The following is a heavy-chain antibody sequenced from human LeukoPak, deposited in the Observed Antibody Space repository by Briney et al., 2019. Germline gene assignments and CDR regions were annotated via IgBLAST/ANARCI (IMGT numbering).Heavy chain of an antibody. J-gene: IGHJ4*02. CDR3: AKVSPNTATPLQDFDY. CDR1: GFTFSSYW. D-gene: IGHD4-17*01. V-gene: IGHV3-7*01. Sequence: GGSLRLSCAASGFTFSSYWVSSVRQAPGRGLEWVANIKQDGSEKYDVDCVKGRFTISSDNAKNSLYLQMNSRRAQDTAVYYCAKVSPNTATPLQDFDYWGQGTLVTVPS. CDR2: IKQDGSEK.